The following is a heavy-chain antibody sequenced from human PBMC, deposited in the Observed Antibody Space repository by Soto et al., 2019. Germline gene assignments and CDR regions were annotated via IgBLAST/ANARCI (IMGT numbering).Heavy chain of an antibody. CDR2: INAYNGNT. CDR1: GYTFTSYG. Sequence: ASVKVSCKASGYTFTSYGISWVRQAPGQGLEWMGWINAYNGNTNYAQKFQGRVTITTDTSTSTAYMELSSLRSEDTAVYYCARDGGYSYGTGRYYYYGMDVWGQGTTVTVSS. D-gene: IGHD5-18*01. J-gene: IGHJ6*02. CDR3: ARDGGYSYGTGRYYYYGMDV. V-gene: IGHV1-18*01.